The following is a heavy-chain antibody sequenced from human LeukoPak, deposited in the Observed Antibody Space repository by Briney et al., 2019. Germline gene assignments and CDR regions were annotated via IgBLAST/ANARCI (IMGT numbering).Heavy chain of an antibody. CDR3: ARVGYYDSSGYYTSPFDY. V-gene: IGHV4-30-4*01. CDR2: IYYSGST. D-gene: IGHD3-22*01. CDR1: GGSISSGDDY. J-gene: IGHJ4*02. Sequence: SETPSLTCTVSGGSISSGDDYWSWIRQPPGKGLEWIGYIYYSGSTYYNPSLKSRVTISVDTSKNQFSLKLSSVTAADTAVYYCARVGYYDSSGYYTSPFDYWGQGTLVTVSS.